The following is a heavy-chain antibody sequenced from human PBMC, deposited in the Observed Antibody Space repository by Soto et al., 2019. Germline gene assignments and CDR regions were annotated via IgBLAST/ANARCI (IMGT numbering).Heavy chain of an antibody. CDR3: AGARSYDFWSGYYGWFDP. D-gene: IGHD3-3*01. Sequence: SVKVSCEASRYTFTKYFTQWVRQAPGQGLEWMGGIIPIFGTANYAQKFQGRVTITADESTSTAYMELSSLRSEDTAVYYCAGARSYDFWSGYYGWFDPWGQGTLVTVSS. CDR1: RYTFTKYF. J-gene: IGHJ5*02. CDR2: IIPIFGTA. V-gene: IGHV1-69*13.